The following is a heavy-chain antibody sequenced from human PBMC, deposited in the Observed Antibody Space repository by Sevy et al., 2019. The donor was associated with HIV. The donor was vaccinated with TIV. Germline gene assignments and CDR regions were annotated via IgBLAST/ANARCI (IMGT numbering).Heavy chain of an antibody. CDR3: AREGDIEEDVSAFDI. Sequence: GGSLTLSCAASGFTFSSYAMHWVRQAPGKGLEWVAVISYDGSNKYYADSVKGRFTISRDNSKNTLYLQMNSLRAEDTAVYYCAREGDIEEDVSAFDIWGQGTMVTVSS. CDR2: ISYDGSNK. V-gene: IGHV3-30-3*01. D-gene: IGHD2-15*01. J-gene: IGHJ3*02. CDR1: GFTFSSYA.